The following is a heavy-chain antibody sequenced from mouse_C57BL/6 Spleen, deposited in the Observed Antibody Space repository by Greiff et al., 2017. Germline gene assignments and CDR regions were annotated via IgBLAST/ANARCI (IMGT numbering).Heavy chain of an antibody. CDR3: ARHRGKGDAMDY. V-gene: IGHV5-6*01. CDR1: GFTFSSYG. Sequence: VQLKESGGDLVKPGGSLKLSCAASGFTFSSYGMSWVRQTPDKRLEWVATISSGGSYTYYPDSVKGRFTISRDNAKNTLYLQMSSLKSEDTAMYYCARHRGKGDAMDYWGQGTSVTVSS. J-gene: IGHJ4*01. CDR2: ISSGGSYT. D-gene: IGHD2-1*01.